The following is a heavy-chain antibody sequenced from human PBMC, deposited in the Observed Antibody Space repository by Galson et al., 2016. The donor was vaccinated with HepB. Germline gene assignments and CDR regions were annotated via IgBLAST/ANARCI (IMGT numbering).Heavy chain of an antibody. D-gene: IGHD5-24*01. CDR1: GFTFSDYS. CDR3: ARSVEGAFDV. J-gene: IGHJ3*01. Sequence: SLRLSCAASGFTFSDYSMNWIRQAPGKGLEWIAYMTGAGTIQYADSVRGRFTISRENAKNSLSLQMNSLRDEDTAVYYCARSVEGAFDVWGHGTMVTVSS. V-gene: IGHV3-48*02. CDR2: MTGAGTI.